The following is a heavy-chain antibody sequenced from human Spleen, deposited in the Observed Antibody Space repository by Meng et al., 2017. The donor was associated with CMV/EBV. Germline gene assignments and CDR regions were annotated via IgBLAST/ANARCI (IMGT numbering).Heavy chain of an antibody. D-gene: IGHD2-2*01. CDR1: GYTFTGYY. J-gene: IGHJ6*02. V-gene: IGHV1-2*02. CDR2: INPNSGGT. Sequence: ASVKVSCKASGYTFTGYYMHWVRQAPGQGLEWMGWINPNSGGTNYAQKFQGRVTMTRDTSISTAYMELSSLRSDDTAVYYCARGERDCSSTSCYPIYYGMDVWGQGTTVTVSS. CDR3: ARGERDCSSTSCYPIYYGMDV.